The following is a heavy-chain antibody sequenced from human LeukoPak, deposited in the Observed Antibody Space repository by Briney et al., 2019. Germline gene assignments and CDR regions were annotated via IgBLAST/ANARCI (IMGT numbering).Heavy chain of an antibody. J-gene: IGHJ4*02. CDR2: IYYSGST. CDR1: GGSISSGDYY. D-gene: IGHD3-22*01. V-gene: IGHV4-30-4*01. CDR3: ARHVYDSSGYYYFDY. Sequence: PSETLSLTCTVSGGSISSGDYYWSWIRQPPGKGLEWIGYIYYSGSTYYNPSLKSRVTISVDTSKNQFSLKLSSVTAADTAVYYCARHVYDSSGYYYFDYWGQGTLVTVSS.